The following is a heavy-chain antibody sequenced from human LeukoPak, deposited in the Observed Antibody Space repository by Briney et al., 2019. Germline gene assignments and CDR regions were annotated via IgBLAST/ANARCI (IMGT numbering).Heavy chain of an antibody. D-gene: IGHD2-2*01. CDR3: AKGHQGCSSTSCLIYYYHYGIDT. CDR1: GFSFSTYA. J-gene: IGHJ6*02. CDR2: ISGVGGST. Sequence: GGSLRLSCAASGFSFSTYAMTWVRQTPGKGLEWVSAISGVGGSTNYADSVKGRFTISRDNSRNALYLQMNSLRVEDTAVYYCAKGHQGCSSTSCLIYYYHYGIDTWGQGTTVTVSS. V-gene: IGHV3-23*01.